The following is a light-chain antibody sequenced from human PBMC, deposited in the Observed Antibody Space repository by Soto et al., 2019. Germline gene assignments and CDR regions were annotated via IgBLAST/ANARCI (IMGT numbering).Light chain of an antibody. V-gene: IGKV3-20*01. CDR2: GAS. Sequence: EIVLTQSPGTLSLSPGERATLSCRASHSFSGSFLAWYQQKPGQAPRLLIYGASRRATGIPDRFSGSVSGTDFTLTISRLELEDFAVYYCQQYSSSPETFGQGSKVEIK. CDR1: HSFSGSF. J-gene: IGKJ1*01. CDR3: QQYSSSPET.